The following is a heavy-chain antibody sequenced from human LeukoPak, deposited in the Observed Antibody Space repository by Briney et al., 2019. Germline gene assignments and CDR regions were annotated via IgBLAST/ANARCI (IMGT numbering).Heavy chain of an antibody. CDR3: ALYPYSSSWYGRDY. V-gene: IGHV4-34*01. CDR2: INHSGST. J-gene: IGHJ4*02. CDR1: GGSLSGYY. Sequence: SETLSLTCAVYGGSLSGYYWSWIRQPPGKGLEWIGEINHSGSTNYNPSLKSRVTISVDTSKNQFSLKLSSVTAADTAVYYCALYPYSSSWYGRDYWGQGTLVTVSS. D-gene: IGHD6-13*01.